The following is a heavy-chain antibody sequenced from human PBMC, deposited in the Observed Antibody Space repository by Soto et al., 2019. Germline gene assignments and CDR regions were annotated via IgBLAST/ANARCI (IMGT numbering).Heavy chain of an antibody. V-gene: IGHV3-48*01. J-gene: IGHJ4*02. Sequence: GGSLRLSCAASGFTFSSYSMNWVRQAPGKGLEWVSYISSSSSTIYYADSVKGRFTISRDNAKNSLYLQMNSLRAEDTAVYYCATARPFDYWGQGTLVTVSS. CDR1: GFTFSSYS. CDR2: ISSSSSTI. CDR3: ATARPFDY.